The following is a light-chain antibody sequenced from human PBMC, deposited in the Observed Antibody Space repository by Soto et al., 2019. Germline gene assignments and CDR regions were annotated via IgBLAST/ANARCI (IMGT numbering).Light chain of an antibody. Sequence: QSALTQPASVSGSPGRSITISCTGTASDVGSYNFVSWYQQHPGKAPKLIIYEGSRRASGVSYRFSGSKSGNTASLTISGLQAEDEADYYCSSYTDRSTNTWVFGGGTKLTVL. V-gene: IGLV2-14*02. CDR2: EGS. CDR1: ASDVGSYNF. J-gene: IGLJ3*02. CDR3: SSYTDRSTNTWV.